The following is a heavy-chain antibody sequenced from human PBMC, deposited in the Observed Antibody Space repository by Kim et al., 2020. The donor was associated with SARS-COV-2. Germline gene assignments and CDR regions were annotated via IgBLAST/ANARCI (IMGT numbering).Heavy chain of an antibody. D-gene: IGHD4-4*01. Sequence: ASVKVSCKASGYTFTSYGISWVRQAPGQGLEWMGWVSVYNGKTKYAQKLQGRVTMTTDTSTSTAYMELRSLRSDDTAVYYCARAVMTAVTVDYYYGVDVWGPATTVTVSS. CDR1: GYTFTSYG. CDR2: VSVYNGKT. CDR3: ARAVMTAVTVDYYYGVDV. J-gene: IGHJ6*02. V-gene: IGHV1-18*01.